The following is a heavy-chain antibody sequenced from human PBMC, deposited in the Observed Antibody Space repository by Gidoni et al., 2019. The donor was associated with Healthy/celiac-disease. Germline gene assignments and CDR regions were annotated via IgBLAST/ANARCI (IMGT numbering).Heavy chain of an antibody. CDR2: IYYSGST. J-gene: IGHJ5*02. V-gene: IGHV4-39*01. CDR1: GGSIRSSSYY. D-gene: IGHD6-13*01. CDR3: ASAVIAAAGTARFDP. Sequence: QLQLQESGPGLVKPSETLSLTCTVSGGSIRSSSYYWGWIRQPPGKGLEWIGSIYYSGSTYYNPSLKSRVTISVDTSKNQFSLKLSSVTAADTAVYYCASAVIAAAGTARFDPWGQGTLVTVSS.